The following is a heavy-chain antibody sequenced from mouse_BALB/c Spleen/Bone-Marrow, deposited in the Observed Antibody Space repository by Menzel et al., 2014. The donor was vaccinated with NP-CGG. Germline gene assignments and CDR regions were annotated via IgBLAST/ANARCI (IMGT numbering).Heavy chain of an antibody. CDR2: IYXGDGDT. CDR1: GYAFSNXW. J-gene: IGHJ2*01. Sequence: QVQLQQSGADLVRPGSSVKFSCKASGYAFSNXWXNWVXRRPXXGLEWXXXIYXGDGDTNYNGKFKGKATLTADKSSSTAYMQLSSLTSEDSAVYFCARCDGYSYYFDYWGQGTTLTVSS. V-gene: IGHV1-80*01. CDR3: ARCDGYSYYFDY. D-gene: IGHD2-3*01.